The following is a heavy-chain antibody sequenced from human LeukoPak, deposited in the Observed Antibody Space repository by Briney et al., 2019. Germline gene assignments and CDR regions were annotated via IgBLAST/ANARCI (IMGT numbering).Heavy chain of an antibody. D-gene: IGHD3-3*01. Sequence: SETLSLTCTVSGGSITSYYWSWIRQPPGKGLEWIGYIYYSGSTNYNPSLKSRVTISVDTSKNQFSLKLSSVTAADTAVYYCAREVPEDFWSGYYNAGDYYYYYYMDVWGKGTTVTVSS. CDR1: GGSITSYY. J-gene: IGHJ6*03. CDR2: IYYSGST. V-gene: IGHV4-59*12. CDR3: AREVPEDFWSGYYNAGDYYYYYYMDV.